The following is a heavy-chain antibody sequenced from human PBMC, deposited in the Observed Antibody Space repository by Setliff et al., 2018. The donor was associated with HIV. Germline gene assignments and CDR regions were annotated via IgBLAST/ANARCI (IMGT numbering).Heavy chain of an antibody. CDR3: ARVPTSSWYVATQRTKEYFHH. CDR2: IYYSGNT. D-gene: IGHD6-13*01. V-gene: IGHV4-39*07. Sequence: PSETLSLTYTVSGGSIKSSSYYWGWIRQPPGKGLEWIGSIYYSGNTYYNPSLKSRVTISEDTSRNQFSLRLSSVTAADTAIYYCARVPTSSWYVATQRTKEYFHHWGQGTLVTVSS. J-gene: IGHJ1*01. CDR1: GGSIKSSSYY.